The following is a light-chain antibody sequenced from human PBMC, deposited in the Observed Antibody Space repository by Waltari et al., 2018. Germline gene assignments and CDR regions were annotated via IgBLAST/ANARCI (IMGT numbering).Light chain of an antibody. CDR2: RNN. CDR1: SSHIGSNY. V-gene: IGLV1-47*01. J-gene: IGLJ2*01. Sequence: QSVLTQPPSASGTPGQRVTISCSGRSSHIGSNYVYWYQQLPGPAPKLLIYRNNQRPSGVPDRFSGSKSGTSASLAISGLRSEDEADYYCAAWDDSLSGPVFGGGTKLTVL. CDR3: AAWDDSLSGPV.